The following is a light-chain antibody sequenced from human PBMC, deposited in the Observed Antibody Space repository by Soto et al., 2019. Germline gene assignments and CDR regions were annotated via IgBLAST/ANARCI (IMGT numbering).Light chain of an antibody. CDR3: QQYNDYSYT. CDR2: DAS. CDR1: QTISSW. J-gene: IGKJ2*01. Sequence: DIQMTQSPSTLSASVGDRVTITCRAIQTISSWLAWYQHKPGKAPKLLIFDASILESGFPSRFRGSGSGTELPLSISSLQPDDFGTYYCQQYNDYSYTVGQGTKLEIK. V-gene: IGKV1-5*01.